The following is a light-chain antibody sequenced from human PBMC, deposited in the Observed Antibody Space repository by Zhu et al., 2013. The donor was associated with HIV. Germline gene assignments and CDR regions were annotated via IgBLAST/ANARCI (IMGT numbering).Light chain of an antibody. CDR2: KAS. CDR3: QQYNGFPKI. V-gene: IGKV1-5*03. J-gene: IGKJ2*01. CDR1: QDISIW. Sequence: DIQMTQSPSTLSAPAGDKVTITCRASQDISIWLAWYQQKPGKAPKLLIYKASSLESGVPSRFSGSGSGTEFTLTISSLQPDDFANLYCQQYNGFPKIFGQGTKSWRSN.